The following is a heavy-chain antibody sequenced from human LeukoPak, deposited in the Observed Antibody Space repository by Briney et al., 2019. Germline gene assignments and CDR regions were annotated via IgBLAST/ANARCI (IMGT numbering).Heavy chain of an antibody. D-gene: IGHD6-13*01. J-gene: IGHJ3*02. V-gene: IGHV4-59*08. CDR1: GGSISSYY. CDR2: IYYSGST. CDR3: ARHRLGSSWDDVFDI. Sequence: SETLSLTCTVSGGSISSYYWSWIRQPPGKGLEWIGYIYYSGSTNYSPSLKSRVTISVDTSKNQFSLKLSSVTAADTAVYYCARHRLGSSWDDVFDIWGQGTMVTVSP.